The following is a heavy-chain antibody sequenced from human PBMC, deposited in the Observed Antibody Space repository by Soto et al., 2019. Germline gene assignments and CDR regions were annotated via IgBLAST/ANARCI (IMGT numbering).Heavy chain of an antibody. V-gene: IGHV4-31*03. CDR3: ARETYYYGSGKSPAPSSYYYYGMDV. CDR1: GDSISSGGYY. J-gene: IGHJ6*02. Sequence: SETLSLTCTVSGDSISSGGYYWSWIRQHPGKGLEWIGYIYYSGSTYYNPSLKSRVTISVDTSKNQFSLKLSSVTAADTAVYYCARETYYYGSGKSPAPSSYYYYGMDVWGQGTTVTVSS. CDR2: IYYSGST. D-gene: IGHD3-10*01.